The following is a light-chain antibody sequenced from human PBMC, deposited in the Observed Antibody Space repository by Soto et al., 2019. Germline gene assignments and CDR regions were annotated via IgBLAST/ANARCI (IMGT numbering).Light chain of an antibody. V-gene: IGKV3-11*01. J-gene: IGKJ1*01. CDR3: QQRNVWPPIT. CDR1: QSIHTS. CDR2: DST. Sequence: VLTQSPATLSLSPAERATLSCRASQSIHTSLAWYHPKPGQPRRLVVYDSTLRANGVPDRFGGSRSGTEFTLTINNLEPEDFAVYYCQQRNVWPPITFGQGTKVDIK.